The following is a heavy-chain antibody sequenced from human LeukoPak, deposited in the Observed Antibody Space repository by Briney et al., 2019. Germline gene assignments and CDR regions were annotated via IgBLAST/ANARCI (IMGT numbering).Heavy chain of an antibody. J-gene: IGHJ6*03. V-gene: IGHV4-34*01. CDR1: GGSFSGYY. Sequence: TSETLSLTCAVYGGSFSGYYWSWIRQPPGKGLEWIGEINHSGSTNYNPSLKSRVTISVDTSKNQFSLKLSSVTAADTAVYYCARSRPWGLVGYYMDVWGKGTTVTISS. D-gene: IGHD3-16*01. CDR3: ARSRPWGLVGYYMDV. CDR2: INHSGST.